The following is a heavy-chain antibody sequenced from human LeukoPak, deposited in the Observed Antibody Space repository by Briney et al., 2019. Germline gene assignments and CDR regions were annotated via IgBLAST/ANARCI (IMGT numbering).Heavy chain of an antibody. CDR3: ARGLQWELLGAFDI. J-gene: IGHJ3*02. V-gene: IGHV4-59*01. CDR2: IYYSGRT. CDR1: GGSISSYY. D-gene: IGHD1-26*01. Sequence: SETLSLTCTVSGGSISSYYWSWIRQPPGKGLEWIGYIYYSGRTNYNPSLKSRVTISVDTSKNQFSLKLRSVTVADTAVYYCARGLQWELLGAFDIWGQGTMVTVSS.